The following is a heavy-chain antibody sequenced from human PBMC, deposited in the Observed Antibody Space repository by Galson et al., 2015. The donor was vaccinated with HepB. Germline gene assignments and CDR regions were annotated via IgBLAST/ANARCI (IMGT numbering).Heavy chain of an antibody. Sequence: SLRLSCAASGFTFSNYNFNWVRQTPGKGPEWVASISSRSTYIYYADSIKGRFTISRDNSKNSLFPQMDSLTAEDTAFYYCARDFGGNSGYFDDWGQGTQVTVSS. CDR3: ARDFGGNSGYFDD. CDR1: GFTFSNYN. CDR2: ISSRSTYI. D-gene: IGHD4-23*01. J-gene: IGHJ4*02. V-gene: IGHV3-21*01.